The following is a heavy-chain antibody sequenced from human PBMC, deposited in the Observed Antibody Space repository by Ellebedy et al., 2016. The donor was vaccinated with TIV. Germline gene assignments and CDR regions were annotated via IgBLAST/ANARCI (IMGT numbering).Heavy chain of an antibody. V-gene: IGHV3-11*04. D-gene: IGHD5-24*01. CDR1: GFTFSDYY. Sequence: PGGSLRLSCEASGFTFSDYYLSWVRHAPGKAPECVAYISNSGDKIYYADSVKGRFTISRDNTKNSLLLQMNSLRAEDTDVYYCARSPPGGYNLFYFDYWGQGTLVTVSS. CDR3: ARSPPGGYNLFYFDY. CDR2: ISNSGDKI. J-gene: IGHJ4*02.